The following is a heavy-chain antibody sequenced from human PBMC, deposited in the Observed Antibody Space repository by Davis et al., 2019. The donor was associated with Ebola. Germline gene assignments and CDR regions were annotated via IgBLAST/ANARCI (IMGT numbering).Heavy chain of an antibody. V-gene: IGHV3-43*02. CDR3: GKADCGGDCRVVDF. Sequence: PGGSLRLSCAASGFTFDTYAMHWVRQVPGKGLECVSLISGDGTLTYYADSVKGRFTISRDSRKNSLYLQMTSLRSEDTALYYCGKADCGGDCRVVDFWGQGTLVTVSA. D-gene: IGHD2-21*02. J-gene: IGHJ4*02. CDR2: ISGDGTLT. CDR1: GFTFDTYA.